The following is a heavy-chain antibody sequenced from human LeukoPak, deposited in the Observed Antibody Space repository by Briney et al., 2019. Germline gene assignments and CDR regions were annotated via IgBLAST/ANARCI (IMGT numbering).Heavy chain of an antibody. V-gene: IGHV5-51*01. J-gene: IGHJ6*02. Sequence: GGSLKISCKGSGYSFTSYWIGWVRQLPGKGLGGMGIIYPGDSDTRYSPSFQGQVTISADKSISTAYLQWSSLKASDTAMYYCARYVDSGPPYYYYGMDVWGQGTTVTVSS. CDR2: IYPGDSDT. CDR3: ARYVDSGPPYYYYGMDV. D-gene: IGHD5-12*01. CDR1: GYSFTSYW.